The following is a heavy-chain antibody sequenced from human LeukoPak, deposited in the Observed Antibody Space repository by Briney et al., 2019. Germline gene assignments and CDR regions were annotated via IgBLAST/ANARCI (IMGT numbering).Heavy chain of an antibody. CDR2: INPNSGGT. V-gene: IGHV1-2*02. J-gene: IGHJ5*02. Sequence: ASVKVSCKASGYTFTGYYMHWVQQAPGQGLEWMGWINPNSGGTNYAQKFQGRVTMTRDTSISTAYMELSRLRSDDTAVYYCARDGGYCSSTSCYRSWFDPWGQGTLVTVSS. D-gene: IGHD2-2*01. CDR3: ARDGGYCSSTSCYRSWFDP. CDR1: GYTFTGYY.